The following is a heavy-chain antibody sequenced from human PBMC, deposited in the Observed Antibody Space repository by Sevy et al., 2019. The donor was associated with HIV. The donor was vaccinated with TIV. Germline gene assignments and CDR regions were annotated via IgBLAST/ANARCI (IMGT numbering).Heavy chain of an antibody. CDR2: ISHDGINE. V-gene: IGHV3-30*18. J-gene: IGHJ6*02. CDR3: ANAYSGSYSHSYLYALDV. Sequence: GESLKISCIGSGFSFSYYGIHWVRQSPGKGLDWVALISHDGINEYYADSVKGRFTISRDNSKNTVYLEMNSLRNEDTAIYFCANAYSGSYSHSYLYALDVWGQGTTVNVSS. D-gene: IGHD1-26*01. CDR1: GFSFSYYG.